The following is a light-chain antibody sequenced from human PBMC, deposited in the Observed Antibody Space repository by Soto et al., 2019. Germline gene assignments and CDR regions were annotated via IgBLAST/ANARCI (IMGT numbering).Light chain of an antibody. CDR3: SSFSGASPL. CDR2: DVS. V-gene: IGLV2-14*01. J-gene: IGLJ1*01. Sequence: QSALTQPASMSGSPGQSVTISRAGTRSDIGGYNYVSWYQHHPGTAPKLIIYDVSSRPSGVSHRFSASKSANTSSLTISGLQAEDEADYYCSSFSGASPLFGTGTKVTV. CDR1: RSDIGGYNY.